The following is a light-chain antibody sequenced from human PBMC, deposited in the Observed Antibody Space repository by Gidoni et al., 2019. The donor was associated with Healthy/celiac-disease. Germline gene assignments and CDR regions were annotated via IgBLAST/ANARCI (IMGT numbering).Light chain of an antibody. Sequence: AIRMTQSPSSFSASTAVRVTITCRASQGISSYLAWYQQKPGKAPQLLIYAASTLQSGVPSRFSGSGSGTDFTLTISCLQSEDFATYYCQQYYSYPLTFGPGTKVDIK. CDR3: QQYYSYPLT. CDR1: QGISSY. CDR2: AAS. J-gene: IGKJ3*01. V-gene: IGKV1-8*01.